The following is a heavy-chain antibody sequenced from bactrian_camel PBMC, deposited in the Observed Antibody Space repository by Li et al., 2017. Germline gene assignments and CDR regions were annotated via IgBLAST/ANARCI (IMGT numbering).Heavy chain of an antibody. J-gene: IGHJ4*01. D-gene: IGHD3*01. CDR2: IYSGGVVT. CDR3: VPRDWGAYDCYSGSWCYKGY. Sequence: VQLVESGGGLVQPGGSLRLSCAASGFTFRNYDTVWVRQALGKGLEWVSGIYSGGVVTSYSDSVKGRFTISRDNAKNTLYLQLNNLKTEDTAIYWCVPRDWGAYDCYSGSWCYKGYWGQGTQVTVS. CDR1: GFTFRNYD. V-gene: IGHV3S42*01.